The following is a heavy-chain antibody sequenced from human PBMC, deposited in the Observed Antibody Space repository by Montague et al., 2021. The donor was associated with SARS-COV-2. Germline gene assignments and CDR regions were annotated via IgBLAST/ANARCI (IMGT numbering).Heavy chain of an antibody. CDR2: INSDESST. V-gene: IGHV3-74*01. D-gene: IGHD3-10*01. J-gene: IGHJ4*02. Sequence: SLRLSCAASGFTFSSYWMHWVRQAPGKGLVWVSRINSDESSTSYADSVKGRFTNSRDNAKNTLYLQMNSLRAEDTAVCYCASGSFLGVAPGDYWGQGTLVTVSS. CDR1: GFTFSSYW. CDR3: ASGSFLGVAPGDY.